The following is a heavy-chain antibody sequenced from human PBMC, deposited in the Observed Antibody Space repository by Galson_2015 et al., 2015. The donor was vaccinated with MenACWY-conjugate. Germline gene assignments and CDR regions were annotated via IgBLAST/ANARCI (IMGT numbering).Heavy chain of an antibody. J-gene: IGHJ4*02. CDR3: AREGKVGAMAPSYYFDY. CDR1: GGTFSSYA. V-gene: IGHV1-69*04. Sequence: SVKVSCKASGGTFSSYAISWVRQAPGQGLEWRGRIIPILGIANYAQKFQGRVTITADKSTSTAYMELSSLRSEDTAVYYCAREGKVGAMAPSYYFDYWGQGTLVTVSS. CDR2: IIPILGIA. D-gene: IGHD1-26*01.